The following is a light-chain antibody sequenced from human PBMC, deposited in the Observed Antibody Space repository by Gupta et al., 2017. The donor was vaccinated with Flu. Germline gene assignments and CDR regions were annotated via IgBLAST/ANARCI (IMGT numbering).Light chain of an antibody. CDR3: MQFLQTPYT. CDR2: LGS. Sequence: DIVMXQSPLXLPVTPXEPASISCRSTQSLLQSDGHDYLAWFLQKPGQSPRLLIYLGSSRASGVPDRFSGSGSGTDFTLKLSRVEAEDVGVYYCMQFLQTPYTFGQGTKLDIK. J-gene: IGKJ2*01. CDR1: QSLLQSDGHDY. V-gene: IGKV2-28*01.